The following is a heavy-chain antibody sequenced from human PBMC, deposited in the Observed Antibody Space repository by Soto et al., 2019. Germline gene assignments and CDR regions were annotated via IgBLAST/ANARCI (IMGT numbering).Heavy chain of an antibody. CDR1: GFTFSSYT. Sequence: GGSLRLSCAASGFTFSSYTMTWVRQAPGKGLEWVSLISGSGTNTYYAYSVKGRFTISRDNSKNTLYLQMNSLRADDTAIYYCAIEDQWPTSRGYFAXWGQGTLVTVSX. J-gene: IGHJ4*02. CDR2: ISGSGTNT. CDR3: AIEDQWPTSRGYFAX. V-gene: IGHV3-23*01. D-gene: IGHD2-8*01.